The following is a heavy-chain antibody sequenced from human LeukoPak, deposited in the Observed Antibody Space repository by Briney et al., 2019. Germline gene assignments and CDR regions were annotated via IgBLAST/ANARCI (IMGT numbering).Heavy chain of an antibody. V-gene: IGHV4-31*03. CDR2: IYYSGST. CDR1: GGSISSGGYY. Sequence: SQTLSLTCTVSGGSISSGGYYWSWIRQHPGKGLEWIGYIYYSGSTYYNPSLKSRVTVSVDTSKNQFSLKLSSVTAADTAVYYCARVRDIVGATTLNYFDYWGQGTLVTVSS. D-gene: IGHD1-26*01. J-gene: IGHJ4*02. CDR3: ARVRDIVGATTLNYFDY.